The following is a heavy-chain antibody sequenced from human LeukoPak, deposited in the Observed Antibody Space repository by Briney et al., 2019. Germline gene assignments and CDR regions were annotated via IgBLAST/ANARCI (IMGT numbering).Heavy chain of an antibody. CDR3: ARGPALGAPAAAFDY. V-gene: IGHV1-69*04. CDR2: IIPILGVA. CDR1: GGTFSSYA. Sequence: GSSVKVSCKASGGTFSSYAISWVRQAPGQGLEWMGRIIPILGVANYAQKFQGRVTMTRDTSTSTVYMELSSLRSEDTAVYYCARGPALGAPAAAFDYWGQGTLVTVSS. J-gene: IGHJ4*02. D-gene: IGHD2-2*01.